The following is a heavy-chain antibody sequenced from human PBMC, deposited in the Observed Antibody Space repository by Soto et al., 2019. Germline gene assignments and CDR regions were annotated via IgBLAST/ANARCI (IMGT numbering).Heavy chain of an antibody. CDR2: LSRDGGA. CDR3: ARDVIAVAGSADY. V-gene: IGHV3-53*02. D-gene: IGHD6-19*01. Sequence: EVQLVETGGGLVQPGGSLRLSCAASAFTVRSSYLSWVRQAPGKGLEWVSALSRDGGAYYIDSVKGRFAISRDDSKNTLYLQTDRLTDEDTAVYFCARDVIAVAGSADYWGRGTLVTVSS. CDR1: AFTVRSSY. J-gene: IGHJ4*02.